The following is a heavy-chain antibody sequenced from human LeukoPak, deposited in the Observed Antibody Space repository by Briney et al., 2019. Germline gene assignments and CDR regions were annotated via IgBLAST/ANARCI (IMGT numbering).Heavy chain of an antibody. J-gene: IGHJ4*02. D-gene: IGHD2-15*01. CDR1: GFTFSSYG. CDR3: AIEIAATRDY. V-gene: IGHV3-23*01. CDR2: ISGSGADT. Sequence: PGGTLRLSCAASGFTFSSYGMCWVRQAPGKGLEWVSSISGSGADTYHADSVKGRFTISRDNSKNTLYLQMNSLRAEDTALYYCAIEIAATRDYWGQGTLVTVSS.